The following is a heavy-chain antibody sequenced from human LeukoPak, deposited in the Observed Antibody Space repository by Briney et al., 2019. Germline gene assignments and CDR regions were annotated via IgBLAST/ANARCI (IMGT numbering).Heavy chain of an antibody. Sequence: GGSLRLSCAASGFTFSSYAMSWVRQAPGKGLEWVSAISGSGGSTYYADSVKGRFTISRDNSKNTLYLQMNSLRAEDTAVYYCAKDPRKHYYYGMDVWGQGTTVTVSS. CDR2: ISGSGGST. J-gene: IGHJ6*02. V-gene: IGHV3-23*01. CDR3: AKDPRKHYYYGMDV. CDR1: GFTFSSYA.